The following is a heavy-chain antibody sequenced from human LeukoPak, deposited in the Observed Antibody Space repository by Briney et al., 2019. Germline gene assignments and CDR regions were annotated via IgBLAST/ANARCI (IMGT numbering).Heavy chain of an antibody. CDR1: GYTLTELS. CDR2: FDPEDGET. CDR3: ATAPPGPHYYYGMDV. J-gene: IGHJ6*02. Sequence: ASVKVSCKVSGYTLTELSMHWVRQAPGKGLEWMGGFDPEDGETIYAQKFQGRVTMTGDTSTDTAYMELSSLRSEDTAVYYCATAPPGPHYYYGMDVWGQGTTVTVSS. V-gene: IGHV1-24*01.